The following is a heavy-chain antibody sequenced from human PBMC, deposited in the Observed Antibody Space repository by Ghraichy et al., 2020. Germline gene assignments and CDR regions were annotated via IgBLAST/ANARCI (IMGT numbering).Heavy chain of an antibody. D-gene: IGHD6-6*01. J-gene: IGHJ4*02. CDR2: IYYSGST. V-gene: IGHV4-59*01. Sequence: SETLSLTCTVSGGSISSYYWSWIRQPPGKGLEWIGYIYYSGSTNYNPSLKSRVTISVDTSKNQFSLKLSSVTAADTAVYYCVSSRSTSLGVRFDYWGQGTLLTVSS. CDR3: VSSRSTSLGVRFDY. CDR1: GGSISSYY.